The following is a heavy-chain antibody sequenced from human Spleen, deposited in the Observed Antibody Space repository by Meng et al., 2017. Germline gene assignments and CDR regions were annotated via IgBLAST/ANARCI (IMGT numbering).Heavy chain of an antibody. D-gene: IGHD5-24*01. CDR3: ARESFFWMATRGGAFDI. Sequence: GESLKISCAASGFTFSSYAMHWVRQAPGKELEWVAVISYDGSNKYYADSVKGRFTISRDNSKNTLYLQMNSLRAEDTAVYYCARESFFWMATRGGAFDIWGQGTMVTVSS. CDR1: GFTFSSYA. J-gene: IGHJ3*02. V-gene: IGHV3-30*01. CDR2: ISYDGSNK.